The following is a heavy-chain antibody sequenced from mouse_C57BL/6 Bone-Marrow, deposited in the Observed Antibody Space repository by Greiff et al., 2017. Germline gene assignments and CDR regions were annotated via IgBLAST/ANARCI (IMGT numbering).Heavy chain of an antibody. J-gene: IGHJ2*01. D-gene: IGHD6-2*01. CDR2: ISDGGSYT. V-gene: IGHV5-4*01. CDR1: GFTFSSYA. Sequence: EVQRVESGGGLVKPGGSLKLSCAASGFTFSSYAMSWVRQTPEKRLEWVATISDGGSYTYYPDNVKGRFTISRDNAKNNLYLQMSHLKSEDTAIYYCARLVFDYWGQGTTLTVSA. CDR3: ARLVFDY.